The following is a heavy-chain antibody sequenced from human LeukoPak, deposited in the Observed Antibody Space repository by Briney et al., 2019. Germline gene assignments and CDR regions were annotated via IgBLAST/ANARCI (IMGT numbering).Heavy chain of an antibody. CDR3: AREPHSDYSDHTDAFDI. CDR2: IRGDESST. D-gene: IGHD4-17*01. J-gene: IGHJ3*02. CDR1: GFTFSSYW. Sequence: GGSLRLSCAASGFTFSSYWMHWVRQAPGKGLVWVSRIRGDESSTSCADSVEGRFTISRDNAKNTLYLQMNSLRAEDTAVYFCAREPHSDYSDHTDAFDIWGQGTMVTVSS. V-gene: IGHV3-74*01.